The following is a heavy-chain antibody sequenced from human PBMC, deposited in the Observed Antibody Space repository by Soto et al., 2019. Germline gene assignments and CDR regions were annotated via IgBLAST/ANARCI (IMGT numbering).Heavy chain of an antibody. D-gene: IGHD3-10*01. Sequence: ASVKVSCKASGYTFTSYAIHWVRQAPGQRLEWMGSINGGDAYTQYSQRFQGRVTLGRDTSATTSYMELSSLRSEDTAVYYCARGFHGLADYCGQVTLVTVSS. J-gene: IGHJ4*02. CDR3: ARGFHGLADY. CDR1: GYTFTSYA. CDR2: INGGDAYT. V-gene: IGHV1-3*01.